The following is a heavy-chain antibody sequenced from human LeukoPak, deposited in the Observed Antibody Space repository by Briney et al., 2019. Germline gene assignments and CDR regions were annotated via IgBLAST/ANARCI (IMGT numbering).Heavy chain of an antibody. Sequence: ASVKVSCKASGYTFTGYYMHWVRQAPGQGLEWMGWINPNSGGTNYAQKFQGRVTMTRDTSISTAYMELSRLRSDDTAVYYCARVPSRYCSSTSCYTNSDYWGQGTLVTVSS. CDR1: GYTFTGYY. V-gene: IGHV1-2*02. J-gene: IGHJ4*02. D-gene: IGHD2-2*02. CDR2: INPNSGGT. CDR3: ARVPSRYCSSTSCYTNSDY.